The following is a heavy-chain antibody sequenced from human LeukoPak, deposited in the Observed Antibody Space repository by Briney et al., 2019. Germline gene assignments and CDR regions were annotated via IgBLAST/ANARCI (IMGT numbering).Heavy chain of an antibody. J-gene: IGHJ6*02. CDR2: IYYSGST. V-gene: IGHV4-59*08. CDR3: ARLIGGNYDILTGYYPSYYYYGMDV. Sequence: KPSETLSLTCTVSGGSISSYYWSWIRQPPGKGLEWIGYIYYSGSTNYDPSLKSRVTISVDTSKNQFSLKLSSVTAADTAVYYCARLIGGNYDILTGYYPSYYYYGMDVWGQGTTVTVSS. CDR1: GGSISSYY. D-gene: IGHD3-9*01.